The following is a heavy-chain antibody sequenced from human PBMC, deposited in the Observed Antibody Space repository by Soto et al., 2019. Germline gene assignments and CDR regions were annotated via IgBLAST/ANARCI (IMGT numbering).Heavy chain of an antibody. J-gene: IGHJ4*02. CDR3: ARIYYDILTGPDYFDY. Sequence: SETLSLTCTVSGGSIGSGGYYWSWIRQHPGKGLEWIGYIYYSGSTYYNPSLKSRVTISVDTSKNQFSLKLSSVTAADTAVYYCARIYYDILTGPDYFDYWGQGTLVTVSS. D-gene: IGHD3-9*01. V-gene: IGHV4-31*03. CDR2: IYYSGST. CDR1: GGSIGSGGYY.